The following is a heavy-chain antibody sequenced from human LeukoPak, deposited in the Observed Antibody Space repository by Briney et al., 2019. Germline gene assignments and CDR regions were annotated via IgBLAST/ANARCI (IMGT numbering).Heavy chain of an antibody. V-gene: IGHV4-59*01. Sequence: SETLSLTCTVSGGSISSYYWSWLRQPPGKGLEWLGYIYYSGSTNYNPSLKSRVTISVDTSKNQFSLKLSSVTAADTAVYYCARVPPLSLGETAAFDIWGQGTMVTVSS. CDR1: GGSISSYY. D-gene: IGHD2/OR15-2a*01. CDR3: ARVPPLSLGETAAFDI. CDR2: IYYSGST. J-gene: IGHJ3*02.